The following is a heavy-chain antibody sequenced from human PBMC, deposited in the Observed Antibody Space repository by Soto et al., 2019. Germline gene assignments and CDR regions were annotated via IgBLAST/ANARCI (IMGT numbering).Heavy chain of an antibody. J-gene: IGHJ6*02. D-gene: IGHD5-12*01. CDR1: GFTFTSSA. CDR2: IVVGSGNT. CDR3: AATRVYGYTDYYYGMDV. Sequence: AASVKVSCKASGFTFTSSAVQWVRQARGQRLEWIGWIVVGSGNTNCAQKFQERVTITRDMSTSTAHMELSGLRSEDTAVYYCAATRVYGYTDYYYGMDVWGQGTTVTVPS. V-gene: IGHV1-58*01.